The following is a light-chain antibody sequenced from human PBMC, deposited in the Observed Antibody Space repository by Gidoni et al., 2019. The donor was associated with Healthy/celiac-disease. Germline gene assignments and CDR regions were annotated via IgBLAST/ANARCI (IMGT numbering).Light chain of an antibody. J-gene: IGKJ2*01. CDR2: GAS. CDR3: QQYGSSPLAT. Sequence: EIVLTQSPGTQSLSPGERATLSCRASQSVSSSYLAWYQQKPGQAPRLLIYGASSRATGIPDRFSGSGSGTDFTLTISRLEPEDFAVYYCQQYGSSPLATFGQGTKLEIK. CDR1: QSVSSSY. V-gene: IGKV3-20*01.